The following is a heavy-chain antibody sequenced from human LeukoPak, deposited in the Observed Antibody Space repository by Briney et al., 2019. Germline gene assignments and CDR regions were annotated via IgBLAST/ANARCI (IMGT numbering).Heavy chain of an antibody. CDR1: GFSFSSFA. D-gene: IGHD6-19*01. CDR2: ISGGGSYT. Sequence: PGGSLRLSCVGSGFSFSSFAMGWVRQAPGKGLEWVSTISGGGSYTYFADSVKGRFTVSRDDSKSMHFLQMNSLRPEDTALHFCAKRITVSAGYYLDSWGRGTLVTVSS. V-gene: IGHV3-23*01. J-gene: IGHJ4*02. CDR3: AKRITVSAGYYLDS.